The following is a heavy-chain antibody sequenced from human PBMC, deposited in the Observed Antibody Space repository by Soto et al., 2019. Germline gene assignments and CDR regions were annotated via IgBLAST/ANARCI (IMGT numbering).Heavy chain of an antibody. D-gene: IGHD3-16*01. Sequence: EVQLLESGGGLVQPGGSLRLSCAASGFTFSSYAMSWVRQAPGKGLEWVSAISGSGDSTYYADSVKGRFTISRDNSKKTRYLQMNSLRAEDTAVCYCAKVLRGGAMPGPDYWGQGTLVTVSS. CDR3: AKVLRGGAMPGPDY. V-gene: IGHV3-23*01. J-gene: IGHJ4*02. CDR1: GFTFSSYA. CDR2: ISGSGDST.